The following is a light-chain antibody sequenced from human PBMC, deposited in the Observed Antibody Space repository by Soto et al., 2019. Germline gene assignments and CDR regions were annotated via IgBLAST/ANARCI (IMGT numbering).Light chain of an antibody. Sequence: DIQMTQSPSTLSASLGDRVTITCRASQSISKWLACYQQKPGKAPNLLIYDASNLESGVPSRFSGSGSGTEFTLTISSLQPDDFATYYCQQYNDYSPWTFGQGTKVDIK. V-gene: IGKV1-5*01. CDR3: QQYNDYSPWT. CDR2: DAS. CDR1: QSISKW. J-gene: IGKJ1*01.